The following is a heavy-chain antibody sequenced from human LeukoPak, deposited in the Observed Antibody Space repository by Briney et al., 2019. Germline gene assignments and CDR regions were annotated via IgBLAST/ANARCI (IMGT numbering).Heavy chain of an antibody. D-gene: IGHD3-22*01. Sequence: ASVKVSCKASGYTFTSYAISWVRQAPGQGLECMGWISTYTGNTDYAQKLQGRVTMTTDTSTSTAYMELRSLSSDDTAVYYCARVLVVSSDAFDIWGQGTMVTVSS. CDR2: ISTYTGNT. CDR1: GYTFTSYA. J-gene: IGHJ3*02. CDR3: ARVLVVSSDAFDI. V-gene: IGHV1-18*01.